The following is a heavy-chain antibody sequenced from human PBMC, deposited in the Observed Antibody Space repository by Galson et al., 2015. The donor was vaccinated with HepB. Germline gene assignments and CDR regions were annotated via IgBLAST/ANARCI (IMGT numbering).Heavy chain of an antibody. V-gene: IGHV3-21*05. Sequence: SLRLSCAASGFTFGSYSMNWVRQAPGKGLEWVSYISSSSSYTNYADSVKGRFTISRDNAKNSLYLQMNSPRAEDTAVYYCARSLVVVIANYYFDYWGQGTLVTVSS. CDR1: GFTFGSYS. D-gene: IGHD2-21*01. CDR3: ARSLVVVIANYYFDY. CDR2: ISSSSSYT. J-gene: IGHJ4*02.